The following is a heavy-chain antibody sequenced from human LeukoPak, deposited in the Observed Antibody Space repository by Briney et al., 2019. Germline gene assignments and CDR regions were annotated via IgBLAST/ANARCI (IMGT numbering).Heavy chain of an antibody. CDR1: GGSIISYY. CDR2: IYYSGST. V-gene: IGHV4-59*01. D-gene: IGHD2-2*02. CDR3: ARVIVVVPAAIGAHWYFDL. Sequence: ASETLSLTCTVSGGSIISYYWSWIRQPPGKGLEWIGYIYYSGSTNYNPSLKSRVTISVDTSKNQFSLKLSSVTAADTAVYYCARVIVVVPAAIGAHWYFDLWGRGTLVTVSS. J-gene: IGHJ2*01.